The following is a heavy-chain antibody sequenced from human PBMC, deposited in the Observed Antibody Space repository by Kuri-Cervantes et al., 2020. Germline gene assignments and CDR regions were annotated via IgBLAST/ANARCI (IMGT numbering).Heavy chain of an antibody. J-gene: IGHJ5*01. CDR1: GGSFSGYY. CDR2: IYYSGST. Sequence: SETLSLTCAVYGGSFSGYYWSWIRQPPGKGLEWIGYIYYSGSTYYNPSLKSRVTISVDTSKNQFSLKLSSVTAADTAVYYCAGECRITIVRGVHDWFDPWGQGTLVTVSS. D-gene: IGHD3-10*01. CDR3: AGECRITIVRGVHDWFDP. V-gene: IGHV4-34*01.